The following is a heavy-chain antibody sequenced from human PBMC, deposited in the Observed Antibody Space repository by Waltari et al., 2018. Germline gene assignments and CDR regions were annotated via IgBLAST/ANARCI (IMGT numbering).Heavy chain of an antibody. D-gene: IGHD6-19*01. CDR2: IYHSGST. J-gene: IGHJ4*02. V-gene: IGHV4-38-2*01. CDR1: GYSISSGYY. CDR3: ARHELAVAGKTGFDY. Sequence: QVQLQESGPGLVKPSETLSLTCAVSGYSISSGYYWGWIRQPPGKGLEWIGSIYHSGSTDYNPSLKSRVTISVDTSKNQFSLKLSSVTAADTAVYYCARHELAVAGKTGFDYWGQGTLVTVSS.